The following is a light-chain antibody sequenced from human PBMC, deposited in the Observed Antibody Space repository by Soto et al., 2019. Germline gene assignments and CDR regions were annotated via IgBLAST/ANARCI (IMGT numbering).Light chain of an antibody. CDR2: DVS. CDR1: SSDVGGYNY. J-gene: IGLJ3*02. CDR3: CSSVGSYTSV. Sequence: QSALTQPRSVSGSPGQSVTISCTGTSSDVGGYNYVSWYQQHPGKAPKLMIYDVSKRPSGVPDRFSGSKSGNTASLTISGLQAEDVADYYCCSSVGSYTSVFGGGTKLTVL. V-gene: IGLV2-11*01.